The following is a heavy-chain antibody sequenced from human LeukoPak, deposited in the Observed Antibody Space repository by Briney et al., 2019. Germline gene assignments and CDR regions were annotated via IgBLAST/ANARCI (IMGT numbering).Heavy chain of an antibody. V-gene: IGHV4-30-2*01. CDR3: ARARIAAAGTFDY. D-gene: IGHD6-13*01. CDR2: IYHSGST. CDR1: GGSISSGGYS. J-gene: IGHJ4*02. Sequence: PSQTLSLTCAVSGGSISSGGYSWSWIRQPPGKGLEWIGYIYHSGSTYYNPPLKSRVTISVDRSKNQFSLKLSSVTAADTAVYYWARARIAAAGTFDYWGQGTLVTVSS.